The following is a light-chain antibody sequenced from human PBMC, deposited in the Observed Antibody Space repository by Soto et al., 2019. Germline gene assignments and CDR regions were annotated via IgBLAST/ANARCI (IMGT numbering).Light chain of an antibody. CDR3: QQYVSSPWA. J-gene: IGKJ1*01. CDR1: QSVSSSF. CDR2: GAS. Sequence: EIVLAQSPDTLSLSPGERATLSCRASQSVSSSFLAWYQQKAGQAPRLLIYGASRRATGIPDRFSGSGSGTDFTLTISRLEPEDFAVYYCQQYVSSPWAFGQGTKVDIK. V-gene: IGKV3-20*01.